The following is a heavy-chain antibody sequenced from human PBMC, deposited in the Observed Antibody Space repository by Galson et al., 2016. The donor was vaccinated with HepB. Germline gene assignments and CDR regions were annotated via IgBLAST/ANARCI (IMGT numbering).Heavy chain of an antibody. V-gene: IGHV1-69*13. CDR3: ARAPSYYDNSGYYGRNDAFHI. J-gene: IGHJ3*02. CDR2: IIPVFETG. Sequence: SVKVSCKATGGSFSTYAISWVRQAPGRGLEWMGGIIPVFETGHYAQKFQGRLTMTADEATSTVYMELSSLSSEDTAVYYCARAPSYYDNSGYYGRNDAFHIRGQGTAVTVSS. CDR1: GGSFSTYA. D-gene: IGHD3-22*01.